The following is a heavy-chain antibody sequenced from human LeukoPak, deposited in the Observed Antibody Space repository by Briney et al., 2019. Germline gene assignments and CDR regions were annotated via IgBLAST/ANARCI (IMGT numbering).Heavy chain of an antibody. CDR1: GFTFSSHW. CDR3: ARALGYCSSASCYCFDN. CDR2: ISSRSSTI. D-gene: IGHD2-2*01. V-gene: IGHV3-48*01. Sequence: GGSLRLSCAASGFTFSSHWVTWVRQGPGKGLEWVSYISSRSSTIYYADSVKGRFTISRDNAKNSLYLQMNSLRAEDTAVYYCARALGYCSSASCYCFDNWGQGTLVTVSS. J-gene: IGHJ4*02.